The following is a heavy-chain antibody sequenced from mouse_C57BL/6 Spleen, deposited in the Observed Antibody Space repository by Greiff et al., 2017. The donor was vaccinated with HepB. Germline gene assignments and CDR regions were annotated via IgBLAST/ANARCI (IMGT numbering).Heavy chain of an antibody. D-gene: IGHD4-1*01. CDR1: GYTFTSYW. CDR2: IHPNSGST. Sequence: VQLQQPGAELVKPGASVKLSCKASGYTFTSYWVHWVKQRPGQGLEWIGMIHPNSGSTNYNEKFKNKATLTVDKSSSTAYMQLSSLTSEDSAVYYCAAGTAYWGQGTLVTVSA. J-gene: IGHJ3*01. CDR3: AAGTAY. V-gene: IGHV1-64*01.